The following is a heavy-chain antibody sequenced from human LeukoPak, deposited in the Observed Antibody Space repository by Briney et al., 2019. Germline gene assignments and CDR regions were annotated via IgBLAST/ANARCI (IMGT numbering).Heavy chain of an antibody. J-gene: IGHJ3*01. V-gene: IGHV4-38-2*02. CDR1: GYSISGGYY. Sequence: SETLSLTSTVSGYSISGGYYWGWIRQSPGKGLGWIATIFHSGSIYYNPSLKSRVTLSVDTSKNQFSLKLNSVTAADTAVYYCARMGVSYYYDSSTYYPIAFDVWGQGTMVTVSS. CDR3: ARMGVSYYYDSSTYYPIAFDV. CDR2: IFHSGSI. D-gene: IGHD3-22*01.